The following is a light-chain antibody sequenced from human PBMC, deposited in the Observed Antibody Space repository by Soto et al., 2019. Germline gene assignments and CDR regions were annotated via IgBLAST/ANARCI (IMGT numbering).Light chain of an antibody. CDR2: AAS. CDR3: QQLNSYPL. V-gene: IGKV1-9*01. J-gene: IGKJ3*01. Sequence: DIQLTQSPSFLSASVGDRVTTTCRASQGISSYLAWYQQKPGKAPKLLIYAASTLQSGVPSRFSGSGSGTEFTLTISSLQPEDFATYYCQQLNSYPLFGPGTKVDIK. CDR1: QGISSY.